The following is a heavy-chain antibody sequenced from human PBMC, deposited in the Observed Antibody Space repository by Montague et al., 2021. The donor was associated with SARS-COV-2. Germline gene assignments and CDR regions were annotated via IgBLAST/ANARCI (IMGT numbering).Heavy chain of an antibody. Sequence: SETLSLTCTVSGGYINYYYWTWIRQPPGKELEWIGYIHYNGTTNYNPSLKSRVTMSLDTSKNQFSLKLSSVTAADTAVYFCARGFRTVEMPTISFDYWGQGTLVTVSS. CDR3: ARGFRTVEMPTISFDY. V-gene: IGHV4-59*12. D-gene: IGHD5-24*01. CDR1: GGYINYYY. CDR2: IHYNGTT. J-gene: IGHJ4*02.